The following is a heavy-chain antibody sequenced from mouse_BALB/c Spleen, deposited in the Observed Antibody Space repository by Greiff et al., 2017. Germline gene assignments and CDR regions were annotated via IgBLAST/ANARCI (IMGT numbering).Heavy chain of an antibody. V-gene: IGHV5-4*02. J-gene: IGHJ2*01. CDR1: GFTFSDYY. Sequence: EVQLVESGGGLVKPGGSLKLSCAASGFTFSDYYMYWVRQTPEKRLEWVATISDGGSYTYYPDSVKGRFTISRDNAKNNLYLQMSSLKSEDTAMYYCAREGDDVDFDYWGQGTTLTVSS. CDR2: ISDGGSYT. CDR3: AREGDDVDFDY. D-gene: IGHD2-12*01.